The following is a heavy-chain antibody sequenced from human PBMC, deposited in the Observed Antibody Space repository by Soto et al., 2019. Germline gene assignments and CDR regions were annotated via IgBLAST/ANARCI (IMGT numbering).Heavy chain of an antibody. V-gene: IGHV3-23*01. CDR2: INSYEHGP. Sequence: GGSLRLSCAASGFTFSKYALTWVRQRPGKGLEWVSAINSYEHGPYYIDSVRGRFTISRDNSKNSLYLQMNSLRAEDTAVYYCARGGVPQAFDIWGQGTMVT. CDR1: GFTFSKYA. J-gene: IGHJ3*02. D-gene: IGHD1-1*01. CDR3: ARGGVPQAFDI.